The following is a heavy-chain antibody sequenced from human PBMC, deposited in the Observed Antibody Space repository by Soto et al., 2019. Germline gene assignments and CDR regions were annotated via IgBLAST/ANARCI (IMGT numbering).Heavy chain of an antibody. Sequence: PGGSLRLSCAASGFTFSSYGMHWVRQAPGKGLEWVAVIWYDGSNKYYADSVKGRFTISRDNSKNTLYLQMNSLRAEDTAVYYCAREVQIPAVDYYYGMDVWGQGTTVTVSS. J-gene: IGHJ6*02. D-gene: IGHD1-1*01. V-gene: IGHV3-33*01. CDR3: AREVQIPAVDYYYGMDV. CDR1: GFTFSSYG. CDR2: IWYDGSNK.